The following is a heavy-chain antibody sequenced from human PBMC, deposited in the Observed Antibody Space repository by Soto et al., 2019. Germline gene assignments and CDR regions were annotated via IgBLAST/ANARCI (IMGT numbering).Heavy chain of an antibody. D-gene: IGHD6-6*01. J-gene: IGHJ4*02. CDR1: GLTVSRTQ. Sequence: EVQLVETGGGLIQPGGSLRLSCAASGLTVSRTQMAWVRQVPGKGLQWVSVIYSAGSTYYANAVKGRFTISRDISENKIYLDFSRVTGDDTAIYYCARAREPEYSTSIFFDYWGRGILVTVSS. CDR2: IYSAGST. V-gene: IGHV3-53*02. CDR3: ARAREPEYSTSIFFDY.